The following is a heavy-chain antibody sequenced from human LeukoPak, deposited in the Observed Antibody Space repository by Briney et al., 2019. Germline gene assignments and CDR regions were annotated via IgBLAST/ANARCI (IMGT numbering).Heavy chain of an antibody. Sequence: ASVKVSCKSSDYTFTTYGCSWVRQDPGQGLEWMGWINTYNGNTNYAQNLHGRVTMTTDTSTTPAYMELSRLRSDDTAVYYCAIVADLATPYSDSWGQGTLVTVSS. V-gene: IGHV1-18*01. CDR3: AIVADLATPYSDS. CDR1: DYTFTTYG. J-gene: IGHJ4*02. D-gene: IGHD5-24*01. CDR2: INTYNGNT.